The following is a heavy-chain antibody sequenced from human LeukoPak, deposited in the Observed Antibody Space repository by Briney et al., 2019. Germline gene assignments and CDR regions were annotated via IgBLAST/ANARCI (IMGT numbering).Heavy chain of an antibody. V-gene: IGHV3-21*01. CDR2: ISTSSRYI. CDR3: ARADCSSSTCYLRRSWFDP. CDR1: GFTLGNYD. J-gene: IGHJ5*02. D-gene: IGHD2-2*01. Sequence: GGSLRLSCAASGFTLGNYDMNWVRQAPGKGLEWVSSISTSSRYIYYKDSVRGRFTISRDDAKNSLYLEMNSLRAEDTAVYYCARADCSSSTCYLRRSWFDPWGQGTLVTVSS.